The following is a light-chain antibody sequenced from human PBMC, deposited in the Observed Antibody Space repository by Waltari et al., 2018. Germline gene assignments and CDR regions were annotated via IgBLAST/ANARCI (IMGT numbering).Light chain of an antibody. V-gene: IGKV4-1*01. CDR1: QSVLHSPVNKDY. Sequence: IVMTQSTDSLAVSLGERATINCKSSQSVLHSPVNKDYLAWFQQRPGQPPKLLIYWASTRESGVPDRFSGSGSGTDVTLTISSLQAEDVAVYYCQQYHSPPYTFGQGTKLEIK. CDR3: QQYHSPPYT. J-gene: IGKJ2*01. CDR2: WAS.